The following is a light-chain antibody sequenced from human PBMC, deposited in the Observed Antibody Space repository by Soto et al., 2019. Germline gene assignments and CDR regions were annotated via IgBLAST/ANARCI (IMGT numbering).Light chain of an antibody. Sequence: QSALTQPASVSGSPGQSITISCTGTSSDVGGYNYVSWYQQHPGKVPKLMIYEVSNRPSGVSSRCSGSKSGSTASLTISGLQAEDEGDYYCSSSTTSSTLVFGTGTKLTVL. CDR2: EVS. CDR3: SSSTTSSTLV. CDR1: SSDVGGYNY. J-gene: IGLJ1*01. V-gene: IGLV2-14*01.